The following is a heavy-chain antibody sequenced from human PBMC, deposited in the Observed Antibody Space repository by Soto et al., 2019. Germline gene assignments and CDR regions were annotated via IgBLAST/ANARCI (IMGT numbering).Heavy chain of an antibody. V-gene: IGHV3-53*02. Sequence: EVQLVETGGGLIQPGGSLRLSCAASGITVSTNYMSWVRQAPGKGLEWVSVIYSDGKTFYADSVKGRFTISRDNSQNTVALQGKGPGADHTAGYSGGEDGGGGYYDSSGYMGVWGQGTLVTVSS. J-gene: IGHJ4*02. CDR3: GEDGGGGYYDSSGYMGV. D-gene: IGHD3-22*01. CDR1: GITVSTNY. CDR2: IYSDGKT.